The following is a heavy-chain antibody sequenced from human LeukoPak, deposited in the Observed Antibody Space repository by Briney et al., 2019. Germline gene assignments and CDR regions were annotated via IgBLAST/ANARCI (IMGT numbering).Heavy chain of an antibody. D-gene: IGHD6-25*01. J-gene: IGHJ3*02. V-gene: IGHV3-74*01. CDR3: ARASAGAFDI. CDR1: GFTFSDYY. Sequence: PGGSLRLSCAASGFTFSDYYMSWIRQAPGKGLVWVSRINSDGSSTSYADSVKGRFTISRDNAKNTLYLQMNSLRAEDTAVYYCARASAGAFDIWGQGTMVTVSS. CDR2: INSDGSST.